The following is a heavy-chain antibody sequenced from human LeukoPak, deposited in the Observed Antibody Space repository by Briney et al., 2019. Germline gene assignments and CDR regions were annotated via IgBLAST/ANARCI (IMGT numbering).Heavy chain of an antibody. CDR2: IRSEGSKK. D-gene: IGHD3-16*02. CDR3: AKGSRGGSYQHYFDY. Sequence: GGSLRLSCAASGFTFSNYGMHWVRQAPGKGLEWVAFIRSEGSKKYYADSVKGRFTISRDNSKNTLYLQMNSLRPEDTAVYYCAKGSRGGSYQHYFDYWGQGTLVTVSS. V-gene: IGHV3-30*02. J-gene: IGHJ4*02. CDR1: GFTFSNYG.